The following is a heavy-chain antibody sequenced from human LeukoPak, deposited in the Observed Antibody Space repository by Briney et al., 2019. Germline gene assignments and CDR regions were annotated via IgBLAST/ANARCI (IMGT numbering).Heavy chain of an antibody. CDR1: GFTFSSAC. CDR3: VRDRVGPDY. CDR2: ITDDATT. V-gene: IGHV3-74*03. J-gene: IGHJ4*02. Sequence: PGGSLRLFCAASGFTFSSACMHWLRHAPGTGLVWVSRITDDATTTYADSVRGRFTISRDNAKNILYLQMNSLRAEDTAVYYCVRDRVGPDYWGQGTLVTVSS. D-gene: IGHD1-26*01.